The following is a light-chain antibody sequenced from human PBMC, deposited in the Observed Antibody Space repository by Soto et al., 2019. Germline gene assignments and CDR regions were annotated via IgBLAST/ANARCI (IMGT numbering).Light chain of an antibody. J-gene: IGKJ5*01. Sequence: EIVLTQSPGTLSLSPGERATLSCRASQSVSSSLLAWYQQKPGQAPRLLIYDAASRATGIPDRFSGSGSGTDFTLTISRLEPEDFAVYYCQQFTTSIVTFGQGTRLEI. CDR1: QSVSSSL. CDR3: QQFTTSIVT. CDR2: DAA. V-gene: IGKV3-20*01.